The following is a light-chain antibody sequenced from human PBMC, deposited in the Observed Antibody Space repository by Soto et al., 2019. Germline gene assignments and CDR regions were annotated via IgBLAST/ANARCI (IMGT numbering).Light chain of an antibody. CDR2: GSS. Sequence: EIVMTQPPATLSVSPGESVTLSCRASQLFSSNLAWYQRRPGQAPRLLIYGSSTRATGVPPRFSGSASGTELTLTISSLQSEDFGVYYCQQYNDWPRTVGQGTRLEIK. J-gene: IGKJ5*01. CDR1: QLFSSN. CDR3: QQYNDWPRT. V-gene: IGKV3-15*01.